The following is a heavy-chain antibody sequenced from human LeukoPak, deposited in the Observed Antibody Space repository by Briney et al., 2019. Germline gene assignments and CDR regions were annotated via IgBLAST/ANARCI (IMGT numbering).Heavy chain of an antibody. J-gene: IGHJ4*02. D-gene: IGHD3-3*01. CDR1: GFTFSSYA. CDR2: ISYEGSNK. V-gene: IGHV3-30-3*01. CDR3: ARVSVRFLEWLLGPIDY. Sequence: PGGSLRLSCAASGFTFSSYAMHWVRQAPGKGLEWVAVISYEGSNKYYADSVKGRFTISRDNSKNTLYLQMNSLRAEDTAVYYCARVSVRFLEWLLGPIDYWGQGTLVTVSS.